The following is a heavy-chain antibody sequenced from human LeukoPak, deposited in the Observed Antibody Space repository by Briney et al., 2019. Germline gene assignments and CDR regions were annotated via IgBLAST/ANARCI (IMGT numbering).Heavy chain of an antibody. CDR1: GGSISRYY. CDR3: ARVARLRYFDWLSRDPDYFDY. CDR2: IYYSGST. D-gene: IGHD3-9*01. V-gene: IGHV4-59*01. Sequence: NPSETLSLTCTVSGGSISRYYWSWIRQPPRKGLEWIGHIYYSGSTNYNPSLKSRVTISLDTSKNQFSLKLSSVTAADTALYYCARVARLRYFDWLSRDPDYFDYWGQGTLVTVSS. J-gene: IGHJ4*02.